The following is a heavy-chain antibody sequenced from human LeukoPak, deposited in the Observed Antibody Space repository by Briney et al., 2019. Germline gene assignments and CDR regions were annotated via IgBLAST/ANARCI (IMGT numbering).Heavy chain of an antibody. Sequence: KPGGSLRLSCAASGFTFSSYSMNWVRQAPGKGLEWVSSITRSNYIYYADSVKGRFTISRDNAKNSLYLQMNSLRAEDTAVYYCARGHIGGIYSGYVPLVDYWGQGTLVTVSS. J-gene: IGHJ4*02. CDR2: ITRSNYI. CDR3: ARGHIGGIYSGYVPLVDY. V-gene: IGHV3-21*01. D-gene: IGHD5-12*01. CDR1: GFTFSSYS.